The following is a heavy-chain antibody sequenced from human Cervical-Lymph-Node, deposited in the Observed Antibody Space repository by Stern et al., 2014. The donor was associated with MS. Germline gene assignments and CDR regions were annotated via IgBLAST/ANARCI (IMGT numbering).Heavy chain of an antibody. CDR2: VYRSGST. CDR1: GGSISSDNW. D-gene: IGHD6-19*01. V-gene: IGHV4-4*02. CDR3: TRNLYSSGWNWFDP. Sequence: QVQLQESGPGLVKPSGTLSLTCDVSGGSISSDNWWTWVRQPPGKGLEWIGEVYRSGSTNYNPSLKSRVTISVYKSKNQFSLELTSVTAADTAIYYCTRNLYSSGWNWFDPWGQGTLVTVSS. J-gene: IGHJ5*02.